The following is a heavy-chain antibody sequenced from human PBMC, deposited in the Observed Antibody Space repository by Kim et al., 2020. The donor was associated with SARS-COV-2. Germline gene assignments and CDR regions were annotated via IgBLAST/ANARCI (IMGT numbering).Heavy chain of an antibody. CDR2: ISGNSGT. J-gene: IGHJ4*02. D-gene: IGHD2-2*01. CDR1: GFIFSDYA. V-gene: IGHV3-23*01. CDR3: SKGRSSNAWSSNDQ. Sequence: GGSLRLSCAASGFIFSDYAINWVRQAPGKGLEWVSTISGNSGTYYADSVKGRFFISRDNSKNTYLQMTTLRADDTAVYYCSKGRSSNAWSSNDQWGQGT.